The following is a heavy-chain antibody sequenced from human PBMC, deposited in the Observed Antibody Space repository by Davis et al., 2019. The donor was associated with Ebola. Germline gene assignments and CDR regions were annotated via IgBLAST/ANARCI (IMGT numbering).Heavy chain of an antibody. Sequence: GESLKIPCAASGFIFSSYTMNWVRQAPGKGLEWVSSISVSSGYIYYADSVKGRFTISRDNAKNSLYLQMNSLRDEDTAVYYCATDRNWDFDYWGQGTLVTVSS. CDR3: ATDRNWDFDY. J-gene: IGHJ4*02. D-gene: IGHD7-27*01. CDR2: ISVSSGYI. CDR1: GFIFSSYT. V-gene: IGHV3-21*01.